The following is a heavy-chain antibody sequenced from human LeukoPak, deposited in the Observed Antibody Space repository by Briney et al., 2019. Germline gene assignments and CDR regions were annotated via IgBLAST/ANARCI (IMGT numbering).Heavy chain of an antibody. Sequence: SETLSLTCTVSGGSISSYYWSWIRQPPGKGLEWIGYIYYSGSTNYNPSLKSRATISVDTSKNQFSLKLSSVTAADTAVYYCARCRGDCFDYWGQGTLVTVSS. CDR1: GGSISSYY. D-gene: IGHD2-15*01. CDR2: IYYSGST. J-gene: IGHJ4*02. V-gene: IGHV4-59*01. CDR3: ARCRGDCFDY.